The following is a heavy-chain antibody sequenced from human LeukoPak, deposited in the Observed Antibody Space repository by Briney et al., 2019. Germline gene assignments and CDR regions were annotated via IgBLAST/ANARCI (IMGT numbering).Heavy chain of an antibody. CDR2: ISSSGSTI. Sequence: GGSLRLSCAASGFTFSSYEMNWVRQAPGKGLEWVSYISSSGSTIYYADSVKGRFTISRDNAKNSLYLQMSSLRAEDTAVYYCARNRGSTGGGDAFDIWGQGTMVTVSS. CDR3: ARNRGSTGGGDAFDI. J-gene: IGHJ3*02. D-gene: IGHD3-10*01. V-gene: IGHV3-48*03. CDR1: GFTFSSYE.